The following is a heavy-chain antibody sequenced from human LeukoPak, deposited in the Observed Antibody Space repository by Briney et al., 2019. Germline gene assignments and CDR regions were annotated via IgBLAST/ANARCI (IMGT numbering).Heavy chain of an antibody. CDR1: GASISSNNW. CDR3: ASAEPRGIIWHPY. V-gene: IGHV4-4*02. J-gene: IGHJ4*02. CDR2: IYHSGST. Sequence: PSGTLSLTCAVSGASISSNNWWWGWVRQPPGKGLEWIGEIYHSGSTNYNPSLKSRVTMSVDKSKNQFSLKLSSVTAADTAVYYCASAEPRGIIWHPYWGQGTLVTVSS.